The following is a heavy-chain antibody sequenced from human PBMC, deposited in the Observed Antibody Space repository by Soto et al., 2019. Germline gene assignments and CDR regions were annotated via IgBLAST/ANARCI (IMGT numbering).Heavy chain of an antibody. J-gene: IGHJ6*03. CDR1: GFTFSNYW. V-gene: IGHV3-74*01. CDR3: ARGDCVGGTCYSLAGSFYYYMDV. Sequence: EVQLVESGGGLVQPGGSLRLSCAASGFTFSNYWMYWVRQAPGKGLVWVSRINSDGSVSSYADSVKGRLTISRDNVKNPLYLQMASLRAEDTAVYYCARGDCVGGTCYSLAGSFYYYMDVWGKGTRVTVFS. CDR2: INSDGSVS. D-gene: IGHD2-15*01.